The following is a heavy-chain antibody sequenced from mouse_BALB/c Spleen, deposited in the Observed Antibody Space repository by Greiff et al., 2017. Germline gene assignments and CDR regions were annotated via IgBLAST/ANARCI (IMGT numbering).Heavy chain of an antibody. CDR3: ARAPYDYDADFFDY. Sequence: DVHLVESGPSLVKPSQTLSLTCSVTGDSITSGYWNWIRKFPGNKLEYMGYISYSGSTYYNPSLKSRISITRDTSKNQYYLQLNSVTTEDTATYYCARAPYDYDADFFDYWGQGTTLTVSS. D-gene: IGHD2-4*01. CDR2: ISYSGST. J-gene: IGHJ2*01. CDR1: GDSITSGY. V-gene: IGHV3-8*02.